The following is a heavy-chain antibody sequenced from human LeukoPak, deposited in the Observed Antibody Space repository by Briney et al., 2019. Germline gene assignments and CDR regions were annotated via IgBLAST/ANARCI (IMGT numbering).Heavy chain of an antibody. D-gene: IGHD6-19*01. CDR3: AKMESIAVAGDAFDI. J-gene: IGHJ3*02. CDR2: IRYDGSNK. V-gene: IGHV3-30*02. Sequence: GESLKISCAASGFTFSSYGMHWVRQAPGKGLEWVAFIRYDGSNKYYADSVKGRFTISRDNSKNTLYLQMNSLRAEDTAVYYCAKMESIAVAGDAFDIWGQGTMVTVSS. CDR1: GFTFSSYG.